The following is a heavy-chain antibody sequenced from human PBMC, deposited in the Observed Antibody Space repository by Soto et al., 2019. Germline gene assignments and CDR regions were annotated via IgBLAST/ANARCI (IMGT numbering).Heavy chain of an antibody. D-gene: IGHD6-19*01. CDR2: ISHSGLR. CDR1: GVSISSGY. J-gene: IGHJ5*02. V-gene: IGHV4-59*08. CDR3: ARLRAYSSGWYNWFDP. Sequence: SETLSLTCIVSGVSISSGYCTWIRQSPGKGLEWIGYISHSGLRHYRASLQSRLTMSVETSKNQFSLNLTSVTAADTAVYYCARLRAYSSGWYNWFDPWGQGTLVTVSS.